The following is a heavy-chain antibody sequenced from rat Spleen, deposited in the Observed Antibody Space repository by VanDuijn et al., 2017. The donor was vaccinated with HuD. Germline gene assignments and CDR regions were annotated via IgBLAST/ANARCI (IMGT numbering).Heavy chain of an antibody. D-gene: IGHD1-1*01. CDR1: GFTFSDYN. CDR2: ISTSGGST. V-gene: IGHV5-27*01. CDR3: TTDHSGEHY. Sequence: EVQLVESGGGLVQPGRSLKLSCAASGFTFSDYNMAWVRQAPKKGLEWVATISTSGGSTYYRDSVKGRFTVSRDNAKSTLYLQMDSLRSEDTATYYCTTDHSGEHYWGQGVMVTVSS. J-gene: IGHJ2*01.